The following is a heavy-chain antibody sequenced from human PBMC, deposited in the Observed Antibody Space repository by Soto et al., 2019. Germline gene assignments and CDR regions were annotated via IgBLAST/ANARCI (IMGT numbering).Heavy chain of an antibody. CDR2: IYYSGST. V-gene: IGHV4-39*01. J-gene: IGHJ5*02. Sequence: QLQLRESGPGLVKPSETLSLTCTVSGGSISSSSYYWGWIRQPPGKGLEWIGSIYYSGSTYYNPSLKSRVTISVDTSKNQSSLKLSSVTAADTAVYYCARLTPTTVVTPGWFDPWGQGTLVTVSS. CDR1: GGSISSSSYY. CDR3: ARLTPTTVVTPGWFDP. D-gene: IGHD4-17*01.